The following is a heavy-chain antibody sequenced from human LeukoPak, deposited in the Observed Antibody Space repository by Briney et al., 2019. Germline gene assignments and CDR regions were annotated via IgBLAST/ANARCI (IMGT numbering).Heavy chain of an antibody. D-gene: IGHD2-2*01. J-gene: IGHJ3*02. CDR2: ITSGSSYI. CDR1: GFTFSSYN. CDR3: AKLVVPAAIRGGAFDI. V-gene: IGHV3-21*04. Sequence: GGSLRLSCAASGFTFSSYNMNWVRQAPGKGLEWVSSITSGSSYIYYADSVKGRFTISRDNAKNSLYLQMNSLRAEDTAVYYCAKLVVPAAIRGGAFDIWGQGTMVTVSS.